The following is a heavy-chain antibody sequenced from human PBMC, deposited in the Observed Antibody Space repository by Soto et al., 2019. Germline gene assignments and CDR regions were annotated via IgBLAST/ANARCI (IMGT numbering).Heavy chain of an antibody. V-gene: IGHV3-30*18. J-gene: IGHJ6*03. Sequence: QVQLVESGGGVVQPGRSLRLSCVASGFTFSSYGMHWVRQAPGKGLEWVAVISYDGSNKYYADSVKGRFTISRDNSKNTLYLQMNSLRAEDTAVYYCAKGKLPGYYYYYMDVWGKGTTVTVSS. CDR2: ISYDGSNK. CDR3: AKGKLPGYYYYYMDV. D-gene: IGHD1-7*01. CDR1: GFTFSSYG.